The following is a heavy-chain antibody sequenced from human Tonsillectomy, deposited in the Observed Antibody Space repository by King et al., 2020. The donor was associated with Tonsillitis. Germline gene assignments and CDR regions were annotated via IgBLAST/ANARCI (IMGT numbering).Heavy chain of an antibody. CDR3: ARHELIRDFDY. D-gene: IGHD6-6*01. J-gene: IGHJ4*02. CDR1: GGSISSSSYY. Sequence: LQLQESGPGLVNPSETLSLTCTVSGGSISSSSYYWGWIRQPPGKGLEWIGSIYYSGSTYYNPSLKSRVTISVDTSKNQFSLKLSSVTAADTAVYYCARHELIRDFDYWGQGTLVTVSS. V-gene: IGHV4-39*01. CDR2: IYYSGST.